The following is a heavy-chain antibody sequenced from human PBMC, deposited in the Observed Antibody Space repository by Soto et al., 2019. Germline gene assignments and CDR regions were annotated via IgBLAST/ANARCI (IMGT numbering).Heavy chain of an antibody. CDR1: GGTFSSYA. V-gene: IGHV1-69*06. Sequence: SVKVFCKASGGTFSSYAISWVRQAPGQGLEWMGGIIPIFGTANYAQKFQGRVTITADKSTSTAYMELSSLRSEDTAMYYCAREVPQFALGMDVWGQGTTVTVSS. CDR2: IIPIFGTA. D-gene: IGHD3-10*01. CDR3: AREVPQFALGMDV. J-gene: IGHJ6*02.